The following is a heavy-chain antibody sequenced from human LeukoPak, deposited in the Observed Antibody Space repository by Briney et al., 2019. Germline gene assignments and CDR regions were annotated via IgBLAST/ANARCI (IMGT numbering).Heavy chain of an antibody. CDR3: ARDGSRGLIPVSVNFDY. CDR1: GYTFTGYY. J-gene: IGHJ4*02. D-gene: IGHD3-16*01. CDR2: INPNSGGT. V-gene: IGHV1-2*02. Sequence: VASVKVSCKASGYTFTGYYMHWVRQAPGQGLEWMGWINPNSGGTNYAQKFQGRVTMTRDTSISTAYMELSRLRSDDTAVYYCARDGSRGLIPVSVNFDYWGQGTLVTVSS.